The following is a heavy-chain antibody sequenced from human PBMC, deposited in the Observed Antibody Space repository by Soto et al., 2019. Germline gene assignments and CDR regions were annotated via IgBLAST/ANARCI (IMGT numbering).Heavy chain of an antibody. J-gene: IGHJ6*02. V-gene: IGHV1-69*12. Sequence: QVQLVQSGAEVKTPGSSVKVSCKASGGTFSSYAISWVRQAPGQGLEWMGGIIPIFGTGNYAQKFQGRVTITAVESTSTAYMELSSLRSEDTAVYYCARHGSEPRYYYDGMDVWGQGTTVTVSS. D-gene: IGHD3-10*01. CDR3: ARHGSEPRYYYDGMDV. CDR2: IIPIFGTG. CDR1: GGTFSSYA.